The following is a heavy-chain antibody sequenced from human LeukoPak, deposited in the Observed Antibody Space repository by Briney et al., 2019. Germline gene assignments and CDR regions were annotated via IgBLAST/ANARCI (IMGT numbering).Heavy chain of an antibody. D-gene: IGHD3-16*01. Sequence: PGGSLRLSCAASGFTVSSNYMSWVRQAPGKGLEWVSVIYSGGSTYYADSVRGRFTISRDNSKNTLYLQMNSLRAEDTAVYYCAKGGYSYDCDYWGQGTLVTVSS. CDR3: AKGGYSYDCDY. J-gene: IGHJ4*02. V-gene: IGHV3-53*01. CDR2: IYSGGST. CDR1: GFTVSSNY.